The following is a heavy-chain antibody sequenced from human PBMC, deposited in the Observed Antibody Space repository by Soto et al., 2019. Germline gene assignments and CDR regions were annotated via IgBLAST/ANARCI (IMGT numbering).Heavy chain of an antibody. Sequence: EVQLVESGGGLVQPGGSLRLSCAASGFTVTTNYMRWVRQPPGKGLEWVSVVYSGGSTYYADSVKGRFTVSRDNSKNTLYLQMNSLRAEDTAVYYCARDFSGKNDAFHIWGQGTVVTVSS. J-gene: IGHJ3*02. CDR3: ARDFSGKNDAFHI. D-gene: IGHD3-10*01. V-gene: IGHV3-66*01. CDR2: VYSGGST. CDR1: GFTVTTNY.